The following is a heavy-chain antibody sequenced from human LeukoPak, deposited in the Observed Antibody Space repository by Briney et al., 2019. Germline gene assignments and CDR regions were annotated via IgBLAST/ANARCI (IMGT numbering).Heavy chain of an antibody. Sequence: GRSLRLSCAASGFTFSSYAMHWVRQAPGKGLEWVAVISYDGSNKYYADSVKGRFTISRDNSKNTLYLQMNSLRAEDTAVYYCARDHRPLQLPRGFDPWGQGTLVTVSS. V-gene: IGHV3-30-3*01. D-gene: IGHD2-2*01. CDR3: ARDHRPLQLPRGFDP. CDR1: GFTFSSYA. J-gene: IGHJ5*02. CDR2: ISYDGSNK.